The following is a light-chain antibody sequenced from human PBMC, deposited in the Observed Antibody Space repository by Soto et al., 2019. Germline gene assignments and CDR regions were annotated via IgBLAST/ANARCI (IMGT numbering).Light chain of an antibody. Sequence: QSVLTQPPSASGTPGQRVTISCSGSSSNIGTNYVYWYQQLPGTAPKLLIYYDDLLPSRVSDRFSASKSGTSASLAISGLQSEDEADYYCATWDDSLNAVVFGGGTKVTVL. CDR2: YDD. J-gene: IGLJ2*01. V-gene: IGLV1-44*01. CDR3: ATWDDSLNAVV. CDR1: SSNIGTNY.